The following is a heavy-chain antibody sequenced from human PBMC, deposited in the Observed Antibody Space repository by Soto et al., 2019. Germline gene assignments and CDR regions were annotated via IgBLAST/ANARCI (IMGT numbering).Heavy chain of an antibody. CDR1: GASISGFY. V-gene: IGHV4-4*07. CDR2: IYATGTT. Sequence: SDTLSLTCTDSGASISGFYWSWIRKSAGKGLEWIGRIYATGTTDYNPSLKSRVMMSVDTSKKQFSLKLRSVTAADTAVYYCVRDGSKTLPYGFHPWGQGISVTVSS. J-gene: IGHJ5*02. D-gene: IGHD2-2*03. CDR3: VRDGSKTLPYGFHP.